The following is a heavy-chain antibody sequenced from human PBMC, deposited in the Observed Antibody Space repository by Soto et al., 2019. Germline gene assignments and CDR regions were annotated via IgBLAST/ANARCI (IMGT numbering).Heavy chain of an antibody. D-gene: IGHD3-3*01. CDR2: ISAYNGNT. J-gene: IGHJ6*03. V-gene: IGHV1-18*01. CDR1: GYTFTIYG. Sequence: ASVKVSCKASGYTFTIYGSSWVRQAPGQGLEWMGWISAYNGNTNYAQKLQGRVTMTTDTSTSTAYMELRSLRSDDTAVYYCARLYYDFWSGYDYYYMDVWGKGTTVTVSS. CDR3: ARLYYDFWSGYDYYYMDV.